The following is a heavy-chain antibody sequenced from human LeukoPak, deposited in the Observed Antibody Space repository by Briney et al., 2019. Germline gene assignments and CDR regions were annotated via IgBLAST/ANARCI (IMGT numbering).Heavy chain of an antibody. CDR3: AREHYDSSGYYLKDDAFDI. V-gene: IGHV1-46*01. D-gene: IGHD3-22*01. J-gene: IGHJ3*02. CDR2: INPSGGST. CDR1: GYTFTSYY. Sequence: ASVKVSCKASGYTFTSYYMHWVRQAPGQGLEWMGIINPSGGSTSYAQKFQGRVTMTRDTSTSTVYMELSSLRSEDTAVYYCAREHYDSSGYYLKDDAFDIWGQGTMVTVSS.